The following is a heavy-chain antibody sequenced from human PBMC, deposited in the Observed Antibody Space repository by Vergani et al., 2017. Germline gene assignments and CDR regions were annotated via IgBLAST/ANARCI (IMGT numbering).Heavy chain of an antibody. J-gene: IGHJ6*02. D-gene: IGHD2-2*03. CDR1: GGSISSYY. V-gene: IGHV4-59*01. CDR2: IYYSGST. CDR3: ARVDGEDGMDV. Sequence: QVQLQESGPGLVKPSETLSLTCTVSGGSISSYYCSWIRQPPGKGLEWIGYIYYSGSTNYNPSLKSRVTISVDTSKNQFSLKLSSVTAADTAVYYCARVDGEDGMDVWGQGTTVTVSS.